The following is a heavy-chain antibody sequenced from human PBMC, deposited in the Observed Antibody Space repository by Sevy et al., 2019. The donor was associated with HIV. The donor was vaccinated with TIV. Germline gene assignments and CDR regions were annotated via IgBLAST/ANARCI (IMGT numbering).Heavy chain of an antibody. V-gene: IGHV3-7*01. Sequence: GGSLRLSCAASGFTFSSYWMSWVRQAPGKGLEWVANIKQDGSEKYYVDSVKGRFTITRDNAKNSLYLQMNSLRAEDTAVYYCARDLRLDYYDSSGDAFDIWGQGTMVTVSS. CDR2: IKQDGSEK. J-gene: IGHJ3*02. CDR3: ARDLRLDYYDSSGDAFDI. D-gene: IGHD3-22*01. CDR1: GFTFSSYW.